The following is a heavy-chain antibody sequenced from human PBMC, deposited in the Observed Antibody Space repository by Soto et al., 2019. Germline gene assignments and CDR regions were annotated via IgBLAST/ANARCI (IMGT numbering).Heavy chain of an antibody. CDR2: MNPNSGNT. J-gene: IGHJ6*02. CDR3: ARHRTLKQLWTLYYYYGMDV. D-gene: IGHD6-6*01. CDR1: GYTFTSYD. Sequence: QVQLVQSGAEVKTPGASVKVSCKASGYTFTSYDINWVRQATGQGLEWMGWMNPNSGNTGYAQKFQGRVTMTRNTSISTAYMELSSLRSEDTAVYYCARHRTLKQLWTLYYYYGMDVWGQGTTVTVSS. V-gene: IGHV1-8*01.